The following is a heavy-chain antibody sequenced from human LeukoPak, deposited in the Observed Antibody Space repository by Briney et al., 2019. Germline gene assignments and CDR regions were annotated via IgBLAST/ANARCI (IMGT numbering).Heavy chain of an antibody. CDR3: ATLNDYYDSSGYPRFGP. CDR2: IYYSGST. J-gene: IGHJ5*02. Sequence: SETLSLTCTVSGGSISSSSYYWDWIRQPPGKGLEWIGSIYYSGSTYYNPSLKSRVTISVDTSKNQFSLKLSSVTAADTAVYYCATLNDYYDSSGYPRFGPWGQGTLVTVSS. CDR1: GGSISSSSYY. V-gene: IGHV4-39*01. D-gene: IGHD3-22*01.